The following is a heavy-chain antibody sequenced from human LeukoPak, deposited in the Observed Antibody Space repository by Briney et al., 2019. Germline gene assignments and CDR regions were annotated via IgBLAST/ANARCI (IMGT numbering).Heavy chain of an antibody. CDR1: GFTFSSYS. D-gene: IGHD5-12*01. V-gene: IGHV3-21*01. J-gene: IGHJ5*02. CDR3: ARGVIVATIYRFDP. CDR2: ISSSSSYI. Sequence: GGSLRLSCAASGFTFSSYSMNWVRQAPGKGLEWVSSISSSSSYIYYADSVKGRFTISRDNTKNSLYLQLNSLRAEDTAVYYCARGVIVATIYRFDPWGQGTLVTVSS.